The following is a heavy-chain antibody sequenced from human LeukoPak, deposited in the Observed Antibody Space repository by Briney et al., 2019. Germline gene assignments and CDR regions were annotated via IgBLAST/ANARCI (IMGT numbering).Heavy chain of an antibody. Sequence: GASVKVSCKASGGTFSSYAISWVRQAPGQGLEWMGGIIPIFGTANYAQKFQGRVTITADESTSTAYMELSSLRSEDTAVYYCARHPPYYDILTGYYYYYYGMDVWGKGTTVTVSS. D-gene: IGHD3-9*01. CDR1: GGTFSSYA. V-gene: IGHV1-69*13. J-gene: IGHJ6*04. CDR3: ARHPPYYDILTGYYYYYYGMDV. CDR2: IIPIFGTA.